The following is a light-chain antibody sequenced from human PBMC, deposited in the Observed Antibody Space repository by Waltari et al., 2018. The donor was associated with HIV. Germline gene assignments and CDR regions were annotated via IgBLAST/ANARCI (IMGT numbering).Light chain of an antibody. CDR2: GRN. V-gene: IGLV3-19*01. CDR3: HSRDTNPNHLV. J-gene: IGLJ3*02. CDR1: SLINYY. Sequence: SSELTQDPAVSVALGQTVRITCQGDSLINYYASWYQQKPGQAPLLVMFGRNNRPSGIPDRFSGASSGNTASLTSTGTQAEDEADYYCHSRDTNPNHLVFGAGTRLTVL.